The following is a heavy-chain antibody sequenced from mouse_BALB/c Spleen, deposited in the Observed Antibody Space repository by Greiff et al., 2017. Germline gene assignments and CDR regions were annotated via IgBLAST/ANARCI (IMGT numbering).Heavy chain of an antibody. CDR1: GYTFTSYV. J-gene: IGHJ4*01. CDR2: INPYNDGT. D-gene: IGHD1-1*01. Sequence: VQLQQSGPELVKPGASVKMSCKASGYTFTSYVMHWVKQKPGQGLEWIGYINPYNDGTKYNEKFKGKATLTSDKSSSTAYMELSSLTSEDSAVYYCARGRSTTVVSYYAMDYWGQGTSVTVSS. CDR3: ARGRSTTVVSYYAMDY. V-gene: IGHV1-14*01.